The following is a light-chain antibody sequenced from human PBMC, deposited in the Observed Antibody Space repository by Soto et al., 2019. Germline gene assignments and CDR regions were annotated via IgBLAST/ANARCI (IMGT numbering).Light chain of an antibody. CDR3: QKYNSAPLT. CDR1: QAIGVD. Sequence: DIQVTQSPSSLSASLGDRVPITCRANQAIGVDLAWCQQQPGEVPKLLSYAASALKSGVPSRFSGSGSGPDITLTISSLHADDSAAYYCQKYNSAPLTFGGGTKVE. CDR2: AAS. V-gene: IGKV1-27*01. J-gene: IGKJ4*01.